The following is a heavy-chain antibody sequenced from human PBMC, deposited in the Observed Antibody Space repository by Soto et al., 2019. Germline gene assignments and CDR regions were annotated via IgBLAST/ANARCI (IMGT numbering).Heavy chain of an antibody. CDR2: VSASGAST. D-gene: IGHD3-3*01. J-gene: IGHJ4*02. CDR3: AKGSPLRGDFWTGYFDY. CDR1: GFTFSSSA. Sequence: GGSLRLSCAASGFTFSSSAMSWVRQAPGKGLEWVSTVSASGASTYYADSVKGRFTISRDNSRNTLYLQMSSLRAEDTAVYYCAKGSPLRGDFWTGYFDYWGQGTLVTVSS. V-gene: IGHV3-23*01.